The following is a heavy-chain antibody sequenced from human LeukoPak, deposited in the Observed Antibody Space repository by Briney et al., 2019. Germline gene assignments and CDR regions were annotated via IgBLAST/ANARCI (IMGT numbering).Heavy chain of an antibody. CDR1: GDSVSSNTTG. CDR2: TYYRSKWCS. Sequence: SQTLSLTCAISGDSVSSNTTGWNWIRQSPSRGLEWLGRTYYRSKWCSDYAVSVKSRITINPDTSKNQFSLQLNSVTPEDTAVYYCARGGGAFDIWDQGTVVTVSS. J-gene: IGHJ3*02. V-gene: IGHV6-1*01. D-gene: IGHD3-3*01. CDR3: ARGGGAFDI.